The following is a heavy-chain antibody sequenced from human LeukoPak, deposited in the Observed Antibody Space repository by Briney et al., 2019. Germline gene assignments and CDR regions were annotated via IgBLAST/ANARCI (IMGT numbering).Heavy chain of an antibody. CDR1: GFTFNKYG. CDR3: AKDRAYSARGYSGDC. V-gene: IGHV3-23*01. D-gene: IGHD1-26*01. CDR2: VSGGGCTT. J-gene: IGHJ4*02. Sequence: PGGSLRLSCTASGFTFNKYGMRWLRQAPGKRLEWVSSVSGGGCTTYYADSVKGRFTISRDNSNNTLYLQMNSLRAEDTAVYHCAKDRAYSARGYSGDCWGQGTLVTVSS.